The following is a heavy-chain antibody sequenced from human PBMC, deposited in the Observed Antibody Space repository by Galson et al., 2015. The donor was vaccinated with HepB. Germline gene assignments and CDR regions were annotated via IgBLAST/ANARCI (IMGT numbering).Heavy chain of an antibody. Sequence: SVKVSCKASGYTFTSYGISWVRQAPGQGLEWMGIINPSGGSTSYAQKFQGRVTMTRDTSTSTVYMGLSSLRSEDTAVYYWVTHLEWLLEGPPNGMDVWGQGTTVTVSS. D-gene: IGHD3-3*01. J-gene: IGHJ6*02. V-gene: IGHV1-46*03. CDR1: GYTFTSYG. CDR2: INPSGGST. CDR3: VTHLEWLLEGPPNGMDV.